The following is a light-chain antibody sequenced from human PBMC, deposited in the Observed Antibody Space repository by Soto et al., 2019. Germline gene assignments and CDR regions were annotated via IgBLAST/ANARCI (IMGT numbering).Light chain of an antibody. CDR3: QQYNNWHRT. CDR1: DGVGRS. Sequence: IVLTQSQVSLSRSPGERSTLSCSASDGVGRSLAWFQQRPGQAPRLLIHGSTTRATGIPDRFSGSGSGKEFTLTIRSLQPEDFAAYYCQQYNNWHRTFGQGTKVDIK. CDR2: GST. V-gene: IGKV3-15*01. J-gene: IGKJ1*01.